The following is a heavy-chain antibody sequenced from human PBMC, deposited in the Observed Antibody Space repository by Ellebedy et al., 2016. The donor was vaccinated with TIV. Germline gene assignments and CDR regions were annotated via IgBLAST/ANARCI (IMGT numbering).Heavy chain of an antibody. CDR1: GFTFSSFA. V-gene: IGHV3-23*01. CDR2: ISHTGSRT. Sequence: GESLKISCAASGFTFSSFAMTWVRQAPGKGLAWVSTISHTGSRTYYTDSVEGRFIISRDTSKKTLYLQMNGLRAEDTAIYDCAKGRGGGSDSSAPRYYFDYWGLGTLVTVSS. CDR3: AKGRGGGSDSSAPRYYFDY. J-gene: IGHJ4*02. D-gene: IGHD3-22*01.